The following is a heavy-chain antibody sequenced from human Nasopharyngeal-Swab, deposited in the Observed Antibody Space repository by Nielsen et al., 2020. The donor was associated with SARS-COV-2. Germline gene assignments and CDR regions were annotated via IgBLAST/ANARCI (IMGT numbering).Heavy chain of an antibody. V-gene: IGHV4-34*01. D-gene: IGHD4-17*01. Sequence: SETLSLTCAFYGGSFSGYYWSWIRQPPGKGLEWIGEINHSGSTNYNPSLKSRVTISVDTSKNQFSLKLSSVTAADTAVYYCARGSLGSFSTVTRIYGMDVWGQGTKVTVSS. CDR2: INHSGST. J-gene: IGHJ6*02. CDR3: ARGSLGSFSTVTRIYGMDV. CDR1: GGSFSGYY.